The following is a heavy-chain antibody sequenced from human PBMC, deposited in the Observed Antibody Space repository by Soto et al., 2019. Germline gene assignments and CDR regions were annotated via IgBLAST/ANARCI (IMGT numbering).Heavy chain of an antibody. CDR1: GSPSLKAS. Sequence: EVQLVESGGGLVKPGGSWGLPCEAPGSPSLKASLIGVGRPPGKGRGGFGQIDSKLDADKTDFAAPVKGRFTLSRDDSKNTVYLQMNGLEIEDTGMYYCVTRFTAVATARFDYWGQGTLVTVSS. V-gene: IGHV3-15*04. CDR2: IDSKLDADKT. J-gene: IGHJ4*02. D-gene: IGHD2-21*02. CDR3: VTRFTAVATARFDY.